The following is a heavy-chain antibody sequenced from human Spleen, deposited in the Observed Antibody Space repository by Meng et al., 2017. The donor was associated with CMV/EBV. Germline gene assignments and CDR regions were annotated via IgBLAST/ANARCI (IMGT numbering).Heavy chain of an antibody. CDR1: GFIFRNYA. D-gene: IGHD2-21*01. Sequence: GESLKISCAASGFIFRNYAMSWVRQAPGKGLEWVSAISAGGDRTYYADSVKGRFSFPRDNSKNTLYLQMNSLSVEDTAVYYCAKDPIAATPYYYYGVDVWGQGTTVTVSS. CDR2: ISAGGDRT. V-gene: IGHV3-23*01. CDR3: AKDPIAATPYYYYGVDV. J-gene: IGHJ6*02.